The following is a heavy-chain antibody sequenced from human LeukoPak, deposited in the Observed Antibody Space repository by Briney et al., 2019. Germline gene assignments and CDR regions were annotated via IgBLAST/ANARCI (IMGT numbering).Heavy chain of an antibody. J-gene: IGHJ4*02. Sequence: GGSESLSCAASGFTFNNQAMRWARQAPGEGLEWLSGFTGSGVRTFYADSVKGRFTLSRDNSKHTVYLQINSETSEDPAVYYCARLNCRVSGSYQFDCWGQGTLVTVSS. CDR1: GFTFNNQA. D-gene: IGHD3-22*01. V-gene: IGHV3-23*01. CDR3: ARLNCRVSGSYQFDC. CDR2: FTGSGVRT.